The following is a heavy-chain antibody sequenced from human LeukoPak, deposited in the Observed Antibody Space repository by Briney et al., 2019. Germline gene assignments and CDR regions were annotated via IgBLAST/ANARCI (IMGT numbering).Heavy chain of an antibody. V-gene: IGHV4-59*01. Sequence: PSETLSLTCTVSGGSISSYYWSWIRQPPGKGLEWIGYIYYSGSTNYNPSLKSRVTISVDTSKDQFSLKLSSVTAADTAVYYCARVYYSNSYDYWYFDLWGRGTLVTVSS. D-gene: IGHD6-13*01. CDR2: IYYSGST. CDR3: ARVYYSNSYDYWYFDL. J-gene: IGHJ2*01. CDR1: GGSISSYY.